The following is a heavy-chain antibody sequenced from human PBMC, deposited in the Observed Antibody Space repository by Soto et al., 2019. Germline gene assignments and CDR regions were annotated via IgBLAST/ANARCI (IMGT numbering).Heavy chain of an antibody. J-gene: IGHJ4*02. Sequence: EVQLVQSGGDLVQPGGSVRLSCVASGFTFSTYWMTWVRQAPGMGLEWVAGIKEDGSEEVYVDSVKGRFSISRDNAKTSLYLQLNSLRAEDTAVYYCATAISSPFSNFDYWGQRSLVTVSS. D-gene: IGHD2-2*01. CDR2: IKEDGSEE. CDR1: GFTFSTYW. V-gene: IGHV3-7*01. CDR3: ATAISSPFSNFDY.